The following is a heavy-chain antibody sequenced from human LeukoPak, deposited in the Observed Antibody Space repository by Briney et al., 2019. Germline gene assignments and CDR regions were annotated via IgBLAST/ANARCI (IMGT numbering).Heavy chain of an antibody. D-gene: IGHD2-2*01. Sequence: PSQTLSLACTVSGGSISSGGYYWSWIRQPPGKGLEWIGYIYHSGSTYYNPSLKSRVTISVDRSKNQFSLKLSSVTAADTAVYYYAREVPGPKWDIVVVPAAAFFDYWGQGTLVTVSS. CDR3: AREVPGPKWDIVVVPAAAFFDY. V-gene: IGHV4-30-2*01. CDR1: GGSISSGGYY. J-gene: IGHJ4*02. CDR2: IYHSGST.